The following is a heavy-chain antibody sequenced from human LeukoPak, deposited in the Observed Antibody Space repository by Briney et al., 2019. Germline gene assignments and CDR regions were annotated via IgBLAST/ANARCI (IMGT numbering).Heavy chain of an antibody. CDR1: GFTFSSYA. CDR2: ISGSGGST. V-gene: IGHV3-23*01. D-gene: IGHD3-3*01. CDR3: AKDFVRRAPCYDFWSGNIFDY. J-gene: IGHJ4*02. Sequence: PGGSLRLSCAASGFTFSSYAMSWVRQAPGKGLEWVSAISGSGGSTYYADSVKGRFTISRDNSKNTLYLQMNSLRAEDTAVYYCAKDFVRRAPCYDFWSGNIFDYWGQGTLVTVSS.